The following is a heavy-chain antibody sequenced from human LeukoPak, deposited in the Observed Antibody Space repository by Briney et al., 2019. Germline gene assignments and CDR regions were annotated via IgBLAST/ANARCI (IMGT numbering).Heavy chain of an antibody. D-gene: IGHD3-3*01. CDR3: ARRITIFGVVIKRKGYYFDY. V-gene: IGHV4-34*01. CDR2: INHSGST. J-gene: IGHJ4*02. Sequence: TSETLSLPCAVYGGSFSGYYWSWIRQPPGKGLEWMGEINHSGSTNYNPSLKSRVTISVDTSKNQFSLKLSSVTAADTAVYYCARRITIFGVVIKRKGYYFDYWAQGTLVTVSS. CDR1: GGSFSGYY.